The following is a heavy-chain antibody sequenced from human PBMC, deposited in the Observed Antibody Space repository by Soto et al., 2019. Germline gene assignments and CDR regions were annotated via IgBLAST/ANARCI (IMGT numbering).Heavy chain of an antibody. J-gene: IGHJ6*03. CDR3: ARVEHGDYYYYYMDV. V-gene: IGHV4-31*03. CDR2: IYYSGST. CDR1: GCSISSGGYY. D-gene: IGHD4-17*01. Sequence: SETLSLTCTVSGCSISSGGYYWSWIRQHPGKGLEWIGYIYYSGSTYYNPSLKSRVTISVDTSKNQFSLKLSSVTAADTAVYYCARVEHGDYYYYYMDVWGKGTTVTVSS.